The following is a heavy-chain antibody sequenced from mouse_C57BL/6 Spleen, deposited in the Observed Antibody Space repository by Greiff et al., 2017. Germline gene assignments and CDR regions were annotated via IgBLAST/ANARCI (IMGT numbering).Heavy chain of an antibody. Sequence: LQQPGAELVRPGSSVKLFCKASGYTFISYWMLWVKQRPIQGLDWIGNIDPSDSETHYNQKFKDKATLTVDKSSSTAYMQLSSLTSEDSAVYFCARRGTAHTFDYWGQGTTLTVSS. V-gene: IGHV1-52*01. CDR2: IDPSDSET. D-gene: IGHD3-2*02. CDR1: GYTFISYW. CDR3: ARRGTAHTFDY. J-gene: IGHJ2*01.